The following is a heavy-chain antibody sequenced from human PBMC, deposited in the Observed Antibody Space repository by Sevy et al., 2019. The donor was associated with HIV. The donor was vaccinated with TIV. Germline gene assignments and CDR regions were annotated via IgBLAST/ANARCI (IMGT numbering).Heavy chain of an antibody. V-gene: IGHV1-69*13. Sequence: ASVNVSCKASGGTFSSYAISWVRQAPGQGFEWMGGIIPIFGRANYAQKFQGRVTITADESTSTAYMELSSLRSEDTAVYYCARGPGGTGDGFYYYGMDVSGQVTAVTVSS. CDR2: IIPIFGRA. D-gene: IGHD7-27*01. CDR3: ARGPGGTGDGFYYYGMDV. CDR1: GGTFSSYA. J-gene: IGHJ6*02.